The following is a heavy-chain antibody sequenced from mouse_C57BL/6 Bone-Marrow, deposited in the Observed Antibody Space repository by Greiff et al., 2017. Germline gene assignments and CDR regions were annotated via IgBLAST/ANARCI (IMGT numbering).Heavy chain of an antibody. CDR3: TFITTVPGDY. V-gene: IGHV14-4*01. J-gene: IGHJ2*01. Sequence: DVQLQESGAELVRPGASVKLSCTASGFNIKDDYMHWVKQRPEQGLEWIGWIDPENGDTEYASKFQGKATITADTSSNTAYLQLSSLTSEDTAVYYCTFITTVPGDYGGQGTTLTVSS. CDR2: IDPENGDT. CDR1: GFNIKDDY. D-gene: IGHD1-1*01.